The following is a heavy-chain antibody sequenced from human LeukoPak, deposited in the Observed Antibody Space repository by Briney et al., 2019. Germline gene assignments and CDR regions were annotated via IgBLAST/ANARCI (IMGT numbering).Heavy chain of an antibody. CDR3: ARDSVVTPRDAFDI. J-gene: IGHJ3*02. D-gene: IGHD4-23*01. CDR1: GYTFTSYA. V-gene: IGHV1-3*01. Sequence: ASVKVSCKASGYTFTSYAMHWVRQAPGQRLEWMGWINAGNGNTKYSQKFQGRVTITRDTSASTAYMELSSLRSEGTAVYYCARDSVVTPRDAFDIWGQGTMVTVSS. CDR2: INAGNGNT.